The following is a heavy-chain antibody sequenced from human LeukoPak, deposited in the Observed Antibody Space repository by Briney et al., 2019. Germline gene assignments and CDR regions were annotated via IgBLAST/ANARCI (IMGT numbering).Heavy chain of an antibody. Sequence: PSETLSLTCTVSGGSISSGGHFWSWIRQDPGKGLEWIGHIYYSGITYYNPSLKSRVTISVDTSKNQFSLKLSAATAADTAVYYCASYDSSGYCYLTWGQGTLVTVPS. D-gene: IGHD3-22*01. CDR3: ASYDSSGYCYLT. CDR1: GGSISSGGHF. CDR2: IYYSGIT. V-gene: IGHV4-31*03. J-gene: IGHJ5*02.